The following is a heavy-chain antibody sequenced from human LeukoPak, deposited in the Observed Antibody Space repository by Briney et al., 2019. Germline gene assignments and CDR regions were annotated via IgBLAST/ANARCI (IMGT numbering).Heavy chain of an antibody. CDR2: MNPNSGNT. Sequence: ASVKVSCEASGYTFTSYDINWVRQAPGQGLEWMGWMNPNSGNTGYAQKFQGRVTMTRNTSISTAYMELSSLRSEDTAVYYCARARDNVLLWFGELLYAFDIGGQGTMVTVS. J-gene: IGHJ3*02. V-gene: IGHV1-8*01. CDR1: GYTFTSYD. CDR3: ARARDNVLLWFGELLYAFDI. D-gene: IGHD3-10*01.